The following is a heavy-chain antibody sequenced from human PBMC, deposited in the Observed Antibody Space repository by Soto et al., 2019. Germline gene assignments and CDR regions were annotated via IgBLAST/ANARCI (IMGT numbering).Heavy chain of an antibody. CDR1: GFTFSDYW. Sequence: GSLRLSCVASGFTFSDYWMSWVRQAPGKGLEWVANIKQDGSEKYYVDSVKGRLTISRDNAKNSLYLQMNSLRAEDTAVYYCARESVYGMNLWGQGTSVTVSS. J-gene: IGHJ6*02. V-gene: IGHV3-7*03. CDR2: IKQDGSEK. D-gene: IGHD3-3*01. CDR3: ARESVYGMNL.